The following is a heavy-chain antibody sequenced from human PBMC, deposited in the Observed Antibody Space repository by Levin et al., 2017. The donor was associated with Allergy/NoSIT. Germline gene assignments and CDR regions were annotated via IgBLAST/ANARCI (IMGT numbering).Heavy chain of an antibody. D-gene: IGHD3-9*01. CDR3: ATVEGLFCSGVSCSYSFHY. CDR2: IYRSGDT. J-gene: IGHJ4*02. CDR1: GGSISTDNW. Sequence: GSLRLSCAVSGGSISTDNWWSWIRQRPGKGLEWIGEIYRSGDTNHNPSLRSRVTMSGDKSKNHFSLKLSSVTAADTAVYYCATVEGLFCSGVSCSYSFHYWGQGALVTVSS. V-gene: IGHV4-4*02.